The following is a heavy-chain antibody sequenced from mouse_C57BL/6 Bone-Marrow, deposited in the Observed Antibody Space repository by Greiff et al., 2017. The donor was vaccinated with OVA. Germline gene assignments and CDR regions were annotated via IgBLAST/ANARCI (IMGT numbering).Heavy chain of an antibody. V-gene: IGHV5-6*01. D-gene: IGHD5-1-1*01. CDR3: ARKYL. Sequence: VQLVESGGDLVKPGGSLKLSCAASGFTFSSYGMSWVRQTPDKRLEWVATISSGGSYTYYPDSVKGRFTISRDNAKNTLYLQMSSLKSEDTAMYYCARKYLWGQGTSVTVSS. CDR1: GFTFSSYG. J-gene: IGHJ4*01. CDR2: ISSGGSYT.